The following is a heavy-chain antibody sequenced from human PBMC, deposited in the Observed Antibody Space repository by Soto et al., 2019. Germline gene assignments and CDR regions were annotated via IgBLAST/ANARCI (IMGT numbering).Heavy chain of an antibody. V-gene: IGHV3-30*18. CDR2: ISAGGNTK. D-gene: IGHD2-21*01. CDR3: AKESGGERYAAYFDL. CDR1: GFTLSNIG. Sequence: QVPLVESGGGVVQSGTSLRLAGAASGFTLSNIGMQWVRQGPGKGLEWVAVISAGGNTKYYADSVKCRFTISSDNSKRTLFVQRNSLRTEDTAVYYCAKESGGERYAAYFDLWGQGTQVSVSA. J-gene: IGHJ4*02.